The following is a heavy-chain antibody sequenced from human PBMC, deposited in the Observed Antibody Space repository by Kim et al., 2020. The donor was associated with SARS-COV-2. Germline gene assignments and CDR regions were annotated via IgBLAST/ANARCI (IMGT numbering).Heavy chain of an antibody. CDR3: ARAILHGTYSSSWYWYSTHFTPFDP. J-gene: IGHJ5*02. CDR2: TYYRSKWYN. V-gene: IGHV6-1*01. D-gene: IGHD6-13*01. CDR1: GDSVSSNSAA. Sequence: SQTLSLTCAISGDSVSSNSAAWNWIRQSPSRGLEWLGRTYYRSKWYNDYAVSVKSRITINPDTSKNQFSLQLNSVTPEDTAVYYCARAILHGTYSSSWYWYSTHFTPFDPWGQGTLVTVSS.